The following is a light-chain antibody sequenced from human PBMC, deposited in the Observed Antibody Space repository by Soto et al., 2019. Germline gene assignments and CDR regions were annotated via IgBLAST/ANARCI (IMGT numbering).Light chain of an antibody. CDR1: QSVSSY. V-gene: IGKV3D-15*01. CDR2: DAS. CDR3: QQYNNWPLT. J-gene: IGKJ4*01. Sequence: EIELTQSPGTLSLSPGERATLSCRASQSVSSYLAWYQQKPGQAPRLLIYDASNRATGIPARFSGSGSGTEFTLTISSLQSEDFAVYYCQQYNNWPLTFGGGTKVDIK.